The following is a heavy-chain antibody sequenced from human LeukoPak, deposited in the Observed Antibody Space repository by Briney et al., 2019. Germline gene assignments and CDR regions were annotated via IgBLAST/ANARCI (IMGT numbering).Heavy chain of an antibody. CDR1: GYTFTSYY. Sequence: ASVKVSCKASGYTFTSYYMHWVRQAPGQGLEWMGIINPSGGSTSYAQKFQGRVTMTRDTSTSTVYMELSSLRSEDTAVYYCARDILVGATSGDYFDYWGREPWSPSPQ. CDR2: INPSGGST. D-gene: IGHD1-26*01. V-gene: IGHV1-46*01. CDR3: ARDILVGATSGDYFDY. J-gene: IGHJ4*02.